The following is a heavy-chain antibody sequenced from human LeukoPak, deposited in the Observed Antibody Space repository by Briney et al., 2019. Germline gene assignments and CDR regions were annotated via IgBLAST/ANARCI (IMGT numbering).Heavy chain of an antibody. Sequence: ASVKVSCKASGYTFTSYAMHWVRQAPGQRLEWMGWINAGNGNPKYSQKFQGRVTITRDTSASTAYMELSSLRSEDTAVYYCARTPSPRQWLVRSWFDPWGQGTLVTVSS. CDR3: ARTPSPRQWLVRSWFDP. CDR2: INAGNGNP. CDR1: GYTFTSYA. D-gene: IGHD6-19*01. J-gene: IGHJ5*02. V-gene: IGHV1-3*01.